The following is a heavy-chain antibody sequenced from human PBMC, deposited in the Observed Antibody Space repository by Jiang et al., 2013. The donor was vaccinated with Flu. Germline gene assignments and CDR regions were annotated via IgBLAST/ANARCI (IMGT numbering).Heavy chain of an antibody. V-gene: IGHV3-23*01. CDR1: GFTFSSYA. CDR3: AKDTPPNYDILTGYYNPLDY. D-gene: IGHD3-9*01. Sequence: VQLLESGGGLVQPGGSLRLSRAASGFTFSSYAMSWVRQAPGKGLEWVSAISGSGGSTYYADSVKGRFTISRDNSKNTLYLQMNSLRAEDTAVYYCAKDTPPNYDILTGYYNPLDYWGQGTLVTVSS. CDR2: ISGSGGST. J-gene: IGHJ4*02.